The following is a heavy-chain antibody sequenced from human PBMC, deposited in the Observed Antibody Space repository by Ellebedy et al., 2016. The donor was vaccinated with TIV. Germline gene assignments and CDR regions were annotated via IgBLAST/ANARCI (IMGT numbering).Heavy chain of an antibody. CDR2: VHYSGGT. CDR3: ARDSSNSRWYL. V-gene: IGHV4-59*01. CDR1: GGSINGYY. J-gene: IGHJ5*02. D-gene: IGHD4-23*01. Sequence: SETLSLTXSVSGGSINGYYWSWIRQSPVKGLEWIGYVHYSGGTKYSPSLKSRVFISIDTSKNQFSLKLSSVTAADTAVYYCARDSSNSRWYLWGQGTLVTVSS.